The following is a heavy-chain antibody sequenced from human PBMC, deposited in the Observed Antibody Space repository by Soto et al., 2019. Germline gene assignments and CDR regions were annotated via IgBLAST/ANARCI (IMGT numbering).Heavy chain of an antibody. D-gene: IGHD3-10*01. Sequence: QMQLVQSGAEVKKPGSSVKVSCKASGGTFGNLGISWLRQAPGQGLEWMGGTIPLFDTPHYAETFRDRLTITADATGTAYMELTSLSSEDTATYYCARDREDGSGTKYNWFDSWGQRTLVTVSS. V-gene: IGHV1-69*01. CDR2: TIPLFDTP. CDR3: ARDREDGSGTKYNWFDS. CDR1: GGTFGNLG. J-gene: IGHJ5*01.